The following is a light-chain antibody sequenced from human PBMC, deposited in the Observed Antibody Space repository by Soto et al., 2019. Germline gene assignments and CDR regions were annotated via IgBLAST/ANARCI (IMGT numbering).Light chain of an antibody. V-gene: IGKV3-11*01. CDR2: DAS. Sequence: EIVLTQSPATLSLSPGERATLSCRASQSVSSYLAWYQQKPGQAPRLLIYDASNRATGIPAKFSGSGSGTDFTLTISSLEPEDFAFYYCQQRSNWTPFGGGTKVEIK. J-gene: IGKJ4*01. CDR3: QQRSNWTP. CDR1: QSVSSY.